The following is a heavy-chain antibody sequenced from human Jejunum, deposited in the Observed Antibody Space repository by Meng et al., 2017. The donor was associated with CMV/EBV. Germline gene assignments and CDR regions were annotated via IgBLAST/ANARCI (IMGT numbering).Heavy chain of an antibody. D-gene: IGHD3-22*01. V-gene: IGHV3-33*01. CDR1: GFPLNSSA. J-gene: IGHJ4*02. Sequence: SGFPLNSSAMHWVRQFPGKGLEWVAVLWYDGSRKYFADSVQGRFSISRDDSKNTVYLQMNSLRAEDTAVYYCARDNDGSSHYSQFDYWGQGTLVTVSS. CDR2: LWYDGSRK. CDR3: ARDNDGSSHYSQFDY.